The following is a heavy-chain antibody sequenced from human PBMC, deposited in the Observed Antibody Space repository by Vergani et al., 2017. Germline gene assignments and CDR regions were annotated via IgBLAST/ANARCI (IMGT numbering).Heavy chain of an antibody. CDR3: ARTDVYYGAGSYYNCCGLDH. V-gene: IGHV4-34*01. CDR2: INHSGST. D-gene: IGHD3-10*01. J-gene: IGHJ5*02. Sequence: QVQLQQWGAGLLKPSETLSLTCAVYGGSFSGNYWSGSRQPPGKGLEWTGEINHSGSTNYNPSLKSRVTITVDTSKNQFSLKLSSVTAADTAVYYCARTDVYYGAGSYYNCCGLDHWGQGTLVTVSS. CDR1: GGSFSGNY.